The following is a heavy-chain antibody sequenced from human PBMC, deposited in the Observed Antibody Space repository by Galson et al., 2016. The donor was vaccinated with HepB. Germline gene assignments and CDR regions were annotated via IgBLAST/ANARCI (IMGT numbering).Heavy chain of an antibody. D-gene: IGHD5-18*01. CDR2: VSHSGGA. V-gene: IGHV4-59*02. CDR1: GASVNNYY. Sequence: ETLSLTCNVSGASVNNYYWTWIRQSPETGLEWIGYVSHSGGAKYNPSLQSRVTISVDTSKNQVSLKLNSVTAVDTAKYYCARWRGTAKGFDPWGQGTQAIVSS. CDR3: ARWRGTAKGFDP. J-gene: IGHJ5*02.